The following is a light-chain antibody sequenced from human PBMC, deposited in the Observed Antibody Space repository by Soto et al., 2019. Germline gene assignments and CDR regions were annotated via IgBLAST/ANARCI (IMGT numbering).Light chain of an antibody. Sequence: QSALTQPASVTGSPGQSITISCAGTTSDVGGYDRVSWFQQYPGTAPKLMIYEVTNRPSGVSDRFSGSKSVNTASLTISGLQPEDEADYYCSSYTIKNTWVFGGGTKLTDL. J-gene: IGLJ3*02. CDR3: SSYTIKNTWV. CDR1: TSDVGGYDR. CDR2: EVT. V-gene: IGLV2-14*01.